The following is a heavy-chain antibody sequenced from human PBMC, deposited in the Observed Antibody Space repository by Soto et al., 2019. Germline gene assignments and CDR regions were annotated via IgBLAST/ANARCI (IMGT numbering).Heavy chain of an antibody. CDR1: GFTFSSYA. D-gene: IGHD1-26*01. CDR3: ARTNIAGAILDY. Sequence: QVQLVESGGGVVQPGRSLRLSCAASGFTFSSYAIHWVRQAPGKGLEWVAVISYDGSNRYYADSVKGRFTISRDNSKNTLYLQMNSLRAEDTSAYYFARTNIAGAILDYWGQGTLVTVSS. CDR2: ISYDGSNR. V-gene: IGHV3-30-3*01. J-gene: IGHJ4*02.